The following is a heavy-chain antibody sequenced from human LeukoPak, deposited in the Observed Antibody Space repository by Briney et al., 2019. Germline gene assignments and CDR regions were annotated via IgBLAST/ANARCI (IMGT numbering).Heavy chain of an antibody. Sequence: GGSLRLSCTASGFTFGDYAMSWVRQAPGKGLEWVGFIRSKAHGGTTEYAASVKGRFTISRDDSKSIAYLQMNSLKTEDTAVYYCEADYYDSSGRAFDIWGQGTMVTVSS. CDR1: GFTFGDYA. CDR3: EADYYDSSGRAFDI. J-gene: IGHJ3*02. D-gene: IGHD3-22*01. V-gene: IGHV3-49*04. CDR2: IRSKAHGGTT.